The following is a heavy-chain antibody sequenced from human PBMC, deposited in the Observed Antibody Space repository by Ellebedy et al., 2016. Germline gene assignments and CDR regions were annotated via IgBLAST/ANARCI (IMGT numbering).Heavy chain of an antibody. J-gene: IGHJ5*02. CDR1: GGSISSSSYY. D-gene: IGHD3-10*01. V-gene: IGHV4-39*07. Sequence: SETLSLTXTVSGGSISSSSYYWGWIRQPPGKGLEWIGSIYYSGSTYYNPSLKSRVTISVDTSKNQFSLKLSSVTAADTAVYYCARDTRGSGYNWFDPWGQGTLVTVSS. CDR3: ARDTRGSGYNWFDP. CDR2: IYYSGST.